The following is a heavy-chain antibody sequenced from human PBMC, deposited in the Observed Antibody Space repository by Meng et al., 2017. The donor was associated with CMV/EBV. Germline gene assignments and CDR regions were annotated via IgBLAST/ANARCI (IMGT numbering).Heavy chain of an antibody. CDR1: GFTFSSYA. D-gene: IGHD3-9*01. Sequence: GGSLRLSCAASGFTFSSYAMSWVRQAPGRGLEWVSAISGSGGSTYYADSVKGRFTISRDNSKNTLYLQMNSLRAEDTAVYYCARQYYDILTGYYNVMGVFDYWGQGTLVTVSS. CDR2: ISGSGGST. J-gene: IGHJ4*02. CDR3: ARQYYDILTGYYNVMGVFDY. V-gene: IGHV3-23*01.